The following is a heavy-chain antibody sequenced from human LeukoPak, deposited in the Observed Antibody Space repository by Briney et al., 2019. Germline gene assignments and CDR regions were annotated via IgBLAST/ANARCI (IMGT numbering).Heavy chain of an antibody. CDR3: ARDPDITMVRGVVDGMDV. CDR1: GFTFSSYE. J-gene: IGHJ6*02. V-gene: IGHV3-48*03. Sequence: GGSLRLSCAASGFTFSSYEMNWVRRAPGKGLEWVSYISSSGSTIYYADSVKGRFTISRDNAKNSLYLQMNSLRAEDTAVYYCARDPDITMVRGVVDGMDVWGQGTTVTVSS. CDR2: ISSSGSTI. D-gene: IGHD3-10*01.